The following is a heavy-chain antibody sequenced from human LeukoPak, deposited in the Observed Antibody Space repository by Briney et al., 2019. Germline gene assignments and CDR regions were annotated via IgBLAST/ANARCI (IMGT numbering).Heavy chain of an antibody. V-gene: IGHV5-51*01. CDR2: IYPGDSDT. Sequence: GESLKISCKGSGYSFTSYWIGWVRQMPGKSLEWMGIIYPGDSDTRYSPSFQGQVTISADKSISTAYLQWSSLKASDTAMYYCARHRGLGYCSSTSCYDAFDIWGQGTMVTVSS. D-gene: IGHD2-2*01. CDR1: GYSFTSYW. CDR3: ARHRGLGYCSSTSCYDAFDI. J-gene: IGHJ3*02.